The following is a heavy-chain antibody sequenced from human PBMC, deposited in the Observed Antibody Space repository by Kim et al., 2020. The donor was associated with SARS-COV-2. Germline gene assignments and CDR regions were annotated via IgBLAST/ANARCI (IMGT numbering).Heavy chain of an antibody. V-gene: IGHV6-1*01. CDR2: TYYRSNWYN. CDR3: ARERGPGIAGGDWFDP. J-gene: IGHJ5*02. CDR1: GDSVSSNSAA. D-gene: IGHD6-13*01. Sequence: SQTLSLTCAISGDSVSSNSAAWNWIRQSPSRGLEWLGRTYYRSNWYNDYAVSVKSRITINPDTSKNQFSLQLNSVTPEDTAVYYCARERGPGIAGGDWFDPWGQGTLVTVSS.